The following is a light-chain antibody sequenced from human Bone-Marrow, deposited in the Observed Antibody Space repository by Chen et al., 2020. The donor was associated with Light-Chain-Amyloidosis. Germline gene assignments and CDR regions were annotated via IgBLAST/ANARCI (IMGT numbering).Light chain of an antibody. J-gene: IGKJ2*01. CDR2: DAT. CDR3: QQRSSWPPT. CDR1: QRVGAY. Sequence: EVVLSQSPATLSLSPGERATLSCRASQRVGAYLAWYQHKPGLAPRLLIYDATDRATGIPARFSGSGSGTDFTLTISSLEPEDFATYFCQQRSSWPPTFGLGTKLEIK. V-gene: IGKV3-11*01.